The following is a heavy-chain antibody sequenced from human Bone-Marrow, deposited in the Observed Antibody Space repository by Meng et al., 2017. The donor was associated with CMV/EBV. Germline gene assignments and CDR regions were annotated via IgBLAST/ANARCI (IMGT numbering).Heavy chain of an antibody. J-gene: IGHJ6*02. V-gene: IGHV3-66*02. D-gene: IGHD3-22*01. Sequence: GESLKISCAASGFTVSSNYMSWVRQAPGKGLEWVSVIYSGGSTYYADSVKGRFTISRDNSKNTLYLQMNSLRAEDTAVYYCAKDRGAYYYDSSGYYYYYGMDVWGPGNTV. CDR1: GFTVSSNY. CDR2: IYSGGST. CDR3: AKDRGAYYYDSSGYYYYYGMDV.